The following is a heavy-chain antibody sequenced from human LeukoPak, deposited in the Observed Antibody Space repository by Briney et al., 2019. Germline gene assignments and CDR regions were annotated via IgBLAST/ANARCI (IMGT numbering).Heavy chain of an antibody. Sequence: GSLRLSCAASGFTFSSYAMSWVRQAPGKGLEWVSAISGSGGSTYYADAVKGRFTISRDNSKNTLYLQMNSLRAEDTAVYYCAKDGRLFLKSGGAFDIWGQGTMVTVSS. CDR3: AKDGRLFLKSGGAFDI. CDR1: GFTFSSYA. V-gene: IGHV3-23*01. J-gene: IGHJ3*02. CDR2: ISGSGGST. D-gene: IGHD3-10*01.